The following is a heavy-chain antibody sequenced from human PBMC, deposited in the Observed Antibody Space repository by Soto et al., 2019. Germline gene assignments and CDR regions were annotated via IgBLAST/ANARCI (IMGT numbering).Heavy chain of an antibody. J-gene: IGHJ2*01. D-gene: IGHD3-16*01. CDR3: ARDELAYPGYWYFDL. CDR1: GGTFSSYA. V-gene: IGHV1-69*01. Sequence: QVQLVQSGAEVKKPGSSVKVSCKASGGTFSSYAISWVRQAPGQGLEWMGGIIPIFGTANYAQKFQGRVTITADASTSTADMELSSLRSEDTAGYYCARDELAYPGYWYFDLWGRGTLVTVSS. CDR2: IIPIFGTA.